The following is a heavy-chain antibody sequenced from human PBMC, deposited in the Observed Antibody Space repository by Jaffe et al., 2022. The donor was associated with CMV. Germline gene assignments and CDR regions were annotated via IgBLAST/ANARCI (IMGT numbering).Heavy chain of an antibody. D-gene: IGHD2-8*01. CDR2: ISSSSSYI. J-gene: IGHJ4*02. V-gene: IGHV3-21*01. CDR1: GFTFSSYS. CDR3: ARTYCTNGVCYRAFDY. Sequence: EVQLVESGGGLVKPGGSLRLSCAASGFTFSSYSMNWVRQAPGKGLEWVSSISSSSSYIYYADSVKGRFTISRDNAKNSLYLQMNSLRAEDTAVYYCARTYCTNGVCYRAFDYWGQGTLVTVSS.